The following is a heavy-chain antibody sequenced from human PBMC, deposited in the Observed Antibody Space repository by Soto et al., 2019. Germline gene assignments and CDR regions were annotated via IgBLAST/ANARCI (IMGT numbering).Heavy chain of an antibody. Sequence: GGSLRLSCAASGFTVSSNYMSWVRQAPGKGLEWVSVIYSGGSTYYADSVKGRFTISRHNSKNTLYLQMNSLRAEDTAVYYCARGKRSNSSSSRVGWFDPWGQGTLVTVSS. D-gene: IGHD6-6*01. CDR3: ARGKRSNSSSSRVGWFDP. CDR1: GFTVSSNY. CDR2: IYSGGST. J-gene: IGHJ5*02. V-gene: IGHV3-53*04.